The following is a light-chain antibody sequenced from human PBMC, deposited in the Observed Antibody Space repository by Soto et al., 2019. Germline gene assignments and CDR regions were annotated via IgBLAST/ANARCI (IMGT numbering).Light chain of an antibody. CDR1: QSVSSY. V-gene: IGKV3-11*01. J-gene: IGKJ3*01. Sequence: EIVLTQSPATLSLSPGERATLSCRASQSVSSYLAWYQQKPGQAPRLLIYDASNRATGIPARFSGSGSGTDFTLTISSREPEDFAVYYCQQRSNWPPDTFGPGTKVDIK. CDR3: QQRSNWPPDT. CDR2: DAS.